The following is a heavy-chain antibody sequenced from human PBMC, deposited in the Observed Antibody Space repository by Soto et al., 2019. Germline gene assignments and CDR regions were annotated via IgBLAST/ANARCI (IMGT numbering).Heavy chain of an antibody. D-gene: IGHD2-15*01. CDR1: GYSFTSYW. J-gene: IGHJ4*02. CDR3: ARSYAGSSIFDY. V-gene: IGHV5-10-1*01. CDR2: IDPSDSYT. Sequence: GESLKISCKGSGYSFTSYWISWVRQMPGKGLEWMGRIDPSDSYTNYSPSFQGHVTISADKSISTAYLQWSSLKASDTAMYYCARSYAGSSIFDYWGQGTLVTVSS.